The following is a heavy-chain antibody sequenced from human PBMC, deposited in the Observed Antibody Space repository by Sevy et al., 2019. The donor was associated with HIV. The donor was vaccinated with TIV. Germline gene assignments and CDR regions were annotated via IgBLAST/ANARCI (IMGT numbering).Heavy chain of an antibody. CDR3: TTAGPPSSYCTNGVCYYYYYGMDV. V-gene: IGHV3-15*01. Sequence: GGLRLSCAASGFTFSNAWMSWVRQAPGKGLEWVGRIKSKTDGGTTDYAAPVKGRFTISRDDSKNMLYLQMNSLKTEDTAVYYCTTAGPPSSYCTNGVCYYYYYGMDVWGQGTTVTVSS. D-gene: IGHD2-8*01. CDR1: GFTFSNAW. J-gene: IGHJ6*02. CDR2: IKSKTDGGTT.